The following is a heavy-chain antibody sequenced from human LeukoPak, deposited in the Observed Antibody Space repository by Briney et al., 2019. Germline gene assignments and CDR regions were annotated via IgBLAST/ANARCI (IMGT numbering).Heavy chain of an antibody. J-gene: IGHJ4*02. CDR3: ARKPIINNAWYYFDC. V-gene: IGHV4-39*07. CDR2: VYYSGCA. D-gene: IGHD1/OR15-1a*01. Sequence: PSETLSLTCTVSGGSFGSGSYYWSWIRQSPGQGLEWIGNVYYSGCAYYNPSLKSRATMSVDTSKNQFSLKLSSVTAADTAVYYCARKPIINNAWYYFDCWGQGILVAVSS. CDR1: GGSFGSGSYY.